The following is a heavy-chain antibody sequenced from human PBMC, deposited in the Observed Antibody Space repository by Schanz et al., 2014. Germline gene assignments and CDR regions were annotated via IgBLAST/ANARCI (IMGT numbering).Heavy chain of an antibody. Sequence: QVQLQESGPGLLKPSETLSLTCTVSGGSIRSYFWSWIRQPPGKGLEWLGFISSSGSTYYNPSLKSRFTISVDTSKNQFSLNLSSATAADTAVYYCARDRGHGDLPGDIWGQGTMVTVSS. CDR1: GGSIRSYF. J-gene: IGHJ3*02. CDR2: ISSSGST. D-gene: IGHD4-17*01. CDR3: ARDRGHGDLPGDI. V-gene: IGHV4-59*12.